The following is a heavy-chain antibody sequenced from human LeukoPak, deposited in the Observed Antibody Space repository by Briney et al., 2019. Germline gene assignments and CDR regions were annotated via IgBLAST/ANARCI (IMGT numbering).Heavy chain of an antibody. CDR1: GFTFTSYG. V-gene: IGHV3-23*01. J-gene: IGHJ5*02. D-gene: IGHD6-6*01. CDR3: AKLRGLSSSSENNWFDP. Sequence: GGSLRLSCVASGFTFTSYGMSWVRQAPGKRLEWVSGISGSGDATYYADSVKGRFAISRDNSKNTLYLQMNSLRAEETAVYYCAKLRGLSSSSENNWFDPWGQGTLVTVSS. CDR2: ISGSGDAT.